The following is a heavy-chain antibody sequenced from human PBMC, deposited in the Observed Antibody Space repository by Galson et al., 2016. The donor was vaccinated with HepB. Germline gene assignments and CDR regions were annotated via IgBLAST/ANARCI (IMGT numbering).Heavy chain of an antibody. D-gene: IGHD3-16*02. Sequence: SLRLSCAASGFSFNTYAMTWVRQAPGKGLEWVSTISGRDISTYYADSVKGRFTISRDTSNNTLYLHLNSLRADDTAVYYCAKGFYRRESLNDAFDVGGQGTLVTVSS. CDR2: ISGRDIST. CDR1: GFSFNTYA. V-gene: IGHV3-23*01. J-gene: IGHJ3*01. CDR3: AKGFYRRESLNDAFDV.